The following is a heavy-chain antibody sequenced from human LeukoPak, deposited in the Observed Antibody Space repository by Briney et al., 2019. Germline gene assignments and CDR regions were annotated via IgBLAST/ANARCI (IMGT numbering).Heavy chain of an antibody. CDR3: ATYVPRSGNSGGYFDY. CDR2: IHTSGST. V-gene: IGHV4-4*07. D-gene: IGHD4-23*01. J-gene: IGHJ4*02. Sequence: SETLSLTCTVSGGSISSYYWSWIRQPAGKGLEWIGRIHTSGSTSFGPSLKSRVTMSVDTSKNQFSLKLSSVTAADTAVYYCATYVPRSGNSGGYFDYWGQEALVTVSS. CDR1: GGSISSYY.